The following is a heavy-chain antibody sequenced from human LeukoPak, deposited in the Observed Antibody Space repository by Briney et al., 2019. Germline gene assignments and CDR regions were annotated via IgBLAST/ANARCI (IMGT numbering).Heavy chain of an antibody. Sequence: PGGSLRLSCAASGFTFSSYSMNWVRQAPGKGLEGVSSISSSSSYIYYADSVKGRLTISRDNAKNSLYLQMNSLRPEDTAVYYCAIEDRGSYSWWGEGTLVTVSS. J-gene: IGHJ4*02. D-gene: IGHD1-26*01. CDR2: ISSSSSYI. CDR1: GFTFSSYS. CDR3: AIEDRGSYSW. V-gene: IGHV3-21*01.